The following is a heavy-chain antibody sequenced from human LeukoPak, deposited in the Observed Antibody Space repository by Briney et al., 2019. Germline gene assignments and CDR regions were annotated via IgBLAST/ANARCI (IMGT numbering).Heavy chain of an antibody. D-gene: IGHD3-22*01. CDR3: ARGSRRITMIVGAHFDY. Sequence: PSGTLSLTCAVSGGSISSSNWWSWVRQPPGKGLEWIGEIYHSGSTNYNPSLKSRVTISVDKSKNQFSLKLSSVTAADTAVYYCARGSRRITMIVGAHFDYWGQGTLVTVSS. CDR1: GGSISSSNW. V-gene: IGHV4-4*02. J-gene: IGHJ4*02. CDR2: IYHSGST.